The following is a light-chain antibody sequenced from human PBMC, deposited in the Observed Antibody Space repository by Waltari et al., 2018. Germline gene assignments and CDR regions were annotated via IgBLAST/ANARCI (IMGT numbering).Light chain of an antibody. Sequence: SYVLTQPPSVSVAPGKTAGITCGGNNIGSKSVHWYQRKAGQAPELVIFYNDDRPSGIPELFSGSNSGNTATLTISRVEAGDEADYYCQVWDSSSDHVVFGGGTKLTVL. V-gene: IGLV3-21*04. CDR2: YND. J-gene: IGLJ2*01. CDR3: QVWDSSSDHVV. CDR1: NIGSKS.